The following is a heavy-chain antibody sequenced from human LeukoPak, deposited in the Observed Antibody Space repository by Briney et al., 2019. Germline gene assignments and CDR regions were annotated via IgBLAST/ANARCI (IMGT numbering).Heavy chain of an antibody. CDR2: ISPNSGGT. CDR1: GYTFTGYY. Sequence: ASVKVSCKASGYTFTGYYMHWVRQAPGQGLEWMGWISPNSGGTNYAQKFQGRVTMTRDTPISTAYMELSRLRSDDTAVHYCARPYYYGSGSYYNPFDYWGQGTLVTVSS. CDR3: ARPYYYGSGSYYNPFDY. D-gene: IGHD3-10*01. J-gene: IGHJ4*02. V-gene: IGHV1-2*02.